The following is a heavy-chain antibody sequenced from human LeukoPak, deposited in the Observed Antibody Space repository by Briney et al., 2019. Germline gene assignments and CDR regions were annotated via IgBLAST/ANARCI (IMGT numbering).Heavy chain of an antibody. Sequence: PSETLSLTCAVYGGSFSGYYWSWIRQPPGKGLEWIGEINHSGSTNYNPSLKSRVTISVDTSKNQFSLKLSSVTAADTAVYYCARGSDSSGSYHWFDPWGQGTLVTVSS. J-gene: IGHJ5*02. CDR3: ARGSDSSGSYHWFDP. V-gene: IGHV4-34*01. CDR2: INHSGST. D-gene: IGHD6-19*01. CDR1: GGSFSGYY.